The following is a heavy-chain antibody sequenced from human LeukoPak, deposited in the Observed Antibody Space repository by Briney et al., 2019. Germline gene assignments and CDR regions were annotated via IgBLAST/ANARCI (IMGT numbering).Heavy chain of an antibody. D-gene: IGHD1-14*01. CDR3: SRDFNGRNDF. J-gene: IGHJ4*02. CDR1: GFTFSSNW. V-gene: IGHV3-74*01. CDR2: INPDGSRT. Sequence: YPGGSLRLSCAASGFTFSSNWMHWVRQGPGKGLVWVSRINPDGSRTDYAESVKGRFTISRDNAKNTLSLEMNSLGDEDTAVYYCSRDFNGRNDFWGQGTLATVSS.